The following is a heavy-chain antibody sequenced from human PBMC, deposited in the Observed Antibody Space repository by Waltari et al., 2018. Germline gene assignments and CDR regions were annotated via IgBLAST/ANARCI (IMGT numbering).Heavy chain of an antibody. D-gene: IGHD5-18*01. CDR3: ARAGYSYWGY. V-gene: IGHV4-34*01. CDR2: INHSGST. CDR1: GGSFSGYY. Sequence: QVQLQQWGAGLLKPSEPLSLTCAVYGGSFSGYYLSWIRQPPGKGLEWIGEINHSGSTNYNPSLKSRVTISVDTSKNQVSLKLSSVTAADTAVYYCARAGYSYWGYWGQGTLVTVSS. J-gene: IGHJ4*02.